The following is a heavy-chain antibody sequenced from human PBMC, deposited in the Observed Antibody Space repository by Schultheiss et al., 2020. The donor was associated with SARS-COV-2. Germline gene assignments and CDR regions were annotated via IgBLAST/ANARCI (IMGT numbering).Heavy chain of an antibody. D-gene: IGHD2-2*01. CDR2: IYTSGST. Sequence: SETLSLTCTVSGGSISSYYWSWIRQPAGKGLEWIGRIYTSGSTNYNPSLKSRVTISVDTSKNQFSLKLSSVTAADTAVYYCARPIVVVPAATAFDIWGQGTMVTVSS. CDR1: GGSISSYY. CDR3: ARPIVVVPAATAFDI. J-gene: IGHJ3*02. V-gene: IGHV4-4*07.